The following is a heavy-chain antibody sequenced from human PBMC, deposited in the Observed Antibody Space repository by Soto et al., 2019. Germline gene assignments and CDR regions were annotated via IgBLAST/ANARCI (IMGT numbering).Heavy chain of an antibody. D-gene: IGHD6-19*01. V-gene: IGHV6-1*01. J-gene: IGHJ6*03. CDR1: GDSVSSNSAA. Sequence: SQTLSLTCAISGDSVSSNSAAWNWIRQSPSRGLEWLGRTYYRSKWYNDYAVSVKSRITINPDTSKNQFSLQLNSVTPEDTAVYYCASEIQQFQYSSGWFRGYYYIDVWGKGNTVTVSS. CDR3: ASEIQQFQYSSGWFRGYYYIDV. CDR2: TYYRSKWYN.